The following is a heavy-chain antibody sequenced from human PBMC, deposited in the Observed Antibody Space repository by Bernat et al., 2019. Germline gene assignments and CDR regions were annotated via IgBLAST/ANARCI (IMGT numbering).Heavy chain of an antibody. J-gene: IGHJ4*02. V-gene: IGHV4-61*01. Sequence: QVQLQESGPGLVNPSETLSLTCTVSGGSVSSGSYYWSWIRQSPGKGLEWIGYIYSSGGSTNYNPSLKSRVTISRDTSKNQFSLKLSSVTAADTAVYYCARYLGIAAAGAIDYWGQGTLVTVSS. D-gene: IGHD6-13*01. CDR3: ARYLGIAAAGAIDY. CDR1: GGSVSSGSYY. CDR2: IYSSGGST.